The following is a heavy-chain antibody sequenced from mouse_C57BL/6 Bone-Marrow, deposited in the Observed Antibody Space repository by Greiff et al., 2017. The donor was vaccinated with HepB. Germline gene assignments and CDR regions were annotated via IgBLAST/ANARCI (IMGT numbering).Heavy chain of an antibody. Sequence: QVQLKESGPELVKPGDSVKISCKASGYAFSSSWMNWVKQRPGKGLEWIGRIYPGDGDTNYNGKFKGKATLTADKSSSTAYMQLSSLTSEDSAVYFCARYYGYDGAMDYWGQGTSVTVSS. CDR3: ARYYGYDGAMDY. CDR2: IYPGDGDT. V-gene: IGHV1-82*01. D-gene: IGHD2-2*01. J-gene: IGHJ4*01. CDR1: GYAFSSSW.